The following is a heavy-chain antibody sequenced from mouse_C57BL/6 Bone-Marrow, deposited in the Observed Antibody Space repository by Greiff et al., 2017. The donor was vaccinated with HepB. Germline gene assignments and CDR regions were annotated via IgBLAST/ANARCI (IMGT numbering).Heavy chain of an antibody. D-gene: IGHD3-2*02. CDR3: AVQAGDY. CDR2: IDPETGGT. Sequence: QVQLQQSGAELVRPGASVTLSCKASGYTFTDYEMHWVKQTPVHGLEWIGAIDPETGGTAYNQKFKGKAILTADKSSSTAYMGLRSLTSEDSAVYCYAVQAGDYGGRGNTLTVSS. CDR1: GYTFTDYE. V-gene: IGHV1-15*01. J-gene: IGHJ2*01.